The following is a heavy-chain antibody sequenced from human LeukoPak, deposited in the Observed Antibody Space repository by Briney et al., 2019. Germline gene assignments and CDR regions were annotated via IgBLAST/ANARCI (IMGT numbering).Heavy chain of an antibody. J-gene: IGHJ6*03. CDR2: IYSGDST. Sequence: PGGSLRLSCAASGFTVSSNYMSWVRQAPGKGLEWVSVIYSGDSTYYADSVKGRFSISRVNSKNTLYLQMNSLRAEDTAVYYCACLRGMDVWGKGTTVTVSS. CDR1: GFTVSSNY. V-gene: IGHV3-53*01. CDR3: ACLRGMDV.